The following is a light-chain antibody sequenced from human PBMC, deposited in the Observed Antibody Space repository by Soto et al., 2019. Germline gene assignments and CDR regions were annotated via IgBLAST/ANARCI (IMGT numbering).Light chain of an antibody. CDR2: GAS. Sequence: EIVMTQSPATLSVSRGERATLSCRASQSVSDNLAWYQRKPGQAPRLLIYGASTRATGIPARFSGSGSETEFTLTISSLQSEDFAIYYCQQSNNWPYTFGQGTKVDIK. J-gene: IGKJ2*01. V-gene: IGKV3-15*01. CDR3: QQSNNWPYT. CDR1: QSVSDN.